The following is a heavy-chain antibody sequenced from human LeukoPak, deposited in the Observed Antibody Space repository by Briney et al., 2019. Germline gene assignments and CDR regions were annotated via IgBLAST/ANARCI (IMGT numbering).Heavy chain of an antibody. CDR2: ITGSGGSI. J-gene: IGHJ4*02. V-gene: IGHV3-23*01. D-gene: IGHD4-17*01. Sequence: PGGSLRLSCAASGFTFRLYVMTWVRQAPGKGLEWVSAITGSGGSIYYADSVRGRLTISRDNSKSTLYLQMNSLRAEDTAVYYCAHPSTPDYGGLDYWGQGTLVTVSS. CDR1: GFTFRLYV. CDR3: AHPSTPDYGGLDY.